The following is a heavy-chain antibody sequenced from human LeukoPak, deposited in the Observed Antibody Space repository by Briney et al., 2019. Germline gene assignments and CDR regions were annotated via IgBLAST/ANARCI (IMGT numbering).Heavy chain of an antibody. CDR2: IYYSGSS. J-gene: IGHJ4*02. Sequence: SEALSLTCTVSGGSISSSNYYWGWIRQPPGKGLEWIGSIYYSGSSYYNPSLKSRIAISVDTSKNQFSLELSSVTAADTAVYYCASQAATTEEPFDFWGQGTLVTVSS. CDR3: ASQAATTEEPFDF. V-gene: IGHV4-39*07. D-gene: IGHD6-25*01. CDR1: GGSISSSNYY.